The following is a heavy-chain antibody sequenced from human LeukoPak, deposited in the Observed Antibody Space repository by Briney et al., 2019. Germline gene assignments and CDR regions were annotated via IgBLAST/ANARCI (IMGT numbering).Heavy chain of an antibody. D-gene: IGHD5-18*01. CDR3: ARGALDTKTRFDY. CDR1: GRSISCYY. V-gene: IGHV4-59*07. J-gene: IGHJ4*02. CDR2: IYYSGST. Sequence: TSDTLSLTCTLSGRSISCYYWSWIRQPPGKGLEWIGYIYYSGSTKYNPSLKSRVTISVDASKNQFSLRLSSLTAADTAVYYCARGALDTKTRFDYWGQGTLVTVSS.